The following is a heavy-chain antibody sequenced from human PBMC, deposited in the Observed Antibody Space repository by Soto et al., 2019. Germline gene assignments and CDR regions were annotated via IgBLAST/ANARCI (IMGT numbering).Heavy chain of an antibody. D-gene: IGHD5-18*01. V-gene: IGHV4-59*03. CDR1: GSSISSYY. CDR3: ARSGNSNGLVSDY. Sequence: QVQLQESGPGLVKPSETLSLTCTVSGSSISSYYWSWIRQTPGKGLEWIAYIYYSGSTNYNPSLKSRVTISADTSRTQFSLKLTVVTAADTAVYYCARSGNSNGLVSDYWGQGTLVTVSS. J-gene: IGHJ4*02. CDR2: IYYSGST.